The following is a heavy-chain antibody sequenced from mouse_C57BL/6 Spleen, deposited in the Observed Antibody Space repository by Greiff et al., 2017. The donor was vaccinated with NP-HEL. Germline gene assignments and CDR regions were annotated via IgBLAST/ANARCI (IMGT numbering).Heavy chain of an antibody. CDR3: ASYYSIFGFAY. V-gene: IGHV1-4*01. CDR2: INPSSGYT. D-gene: IGHD2-5*01. J-gene: IGHJ3*01. Sequence: VQLQQSGAELARPGASVKMSCKASGYTFTSYTMHWVKQRPGQGLEWIGYINPSSGYTKYNQKFKDKATLTADKSSSTAYMQLSSLTSEDSAVGYVASYYSIFGFAYWGQETLVTVSA. CDR1: GYTFTSYT.